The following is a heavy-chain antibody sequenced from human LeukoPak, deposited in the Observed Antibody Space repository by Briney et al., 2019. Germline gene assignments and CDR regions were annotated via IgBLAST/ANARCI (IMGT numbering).Heavy chain of an antibody. V-gene: IGHV3-21*01. J-gene: IGHJ3*02. CDR2: ISSSSSYI. D-gene: IGHD2-2*01. CDR3: ARKSCSSTSCRGAFDI. CDR1: GFTFSSYS. Sequence: PGGSLRLSCAASGFTFSSYSMNWVRQAPGKGLEWVSSISSSSSYIYYADSVKGRFTISRDNAKNSLYPQMNSLRAEDTAVYYCARKSCSSTSCRGAFDIWGQGTMVTVSS.